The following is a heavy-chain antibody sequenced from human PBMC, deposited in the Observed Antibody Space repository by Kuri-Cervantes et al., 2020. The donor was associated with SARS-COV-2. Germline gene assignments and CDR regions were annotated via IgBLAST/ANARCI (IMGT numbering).Heavy chain of an antibody. Sequence: SETLSLTCTVSGGSISSSSYYWGWIRQPPGKGLEWIGSIDYSGSTSYNPSLKSRVTISVDRSKNQFSLNLSSVTAADTAVYYCARAEAARLYYGMDVWGQGTTVTVSS. CDR1: GGSISSSSYY. CDR2: IDYSGST. CDR3: ARAEAARLYYGMDV. D-gene: IGHD6-6*01. V-gene: IGHV4-39*07. J-gene: IGHJ6*02.